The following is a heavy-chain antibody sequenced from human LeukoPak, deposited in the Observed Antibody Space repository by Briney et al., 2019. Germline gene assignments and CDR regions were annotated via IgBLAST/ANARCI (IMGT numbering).Heavy chain of an antibody. CDR1: GGSISSSNW. Sequence: SGTLSLTCAVSGGSISSSNWWSWVRQPPGKGLEWIGEIYHSGSTNYNPSLKSRVTISVDKSKNQFSLKLSSVTAADTAVYYCARDIAAVAGTLGYWGQGTLVTVSS. V-gene: IGHV4-4*02. D-gene: IGHD6-19*01. CDR2: IYHSGST. CDR3: ARDIAAVAGTLGY. J-gene: IGHJ4*02.